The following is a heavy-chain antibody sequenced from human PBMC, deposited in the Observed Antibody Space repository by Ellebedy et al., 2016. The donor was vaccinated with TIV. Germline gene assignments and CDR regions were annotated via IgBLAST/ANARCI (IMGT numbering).Heavy chain of an antibody. Sequence: PGGSLRLSCAASGFIFSSYEMNWVRQAPGKGLEWVSYVSSSGSTMYYADSGKSRFTLSRETAKNSLYLQMNSLQAEDKAVYYCARGGYADYWGQGTLVTVSS. J-gene: IGHJ4*02. V-gene: IGHV3-48*03. D-gene: IGHD2-2*01. CDR3: ARGGYADY. CDR1: GFIFSSYE. CDR2: VSSSGSTM.